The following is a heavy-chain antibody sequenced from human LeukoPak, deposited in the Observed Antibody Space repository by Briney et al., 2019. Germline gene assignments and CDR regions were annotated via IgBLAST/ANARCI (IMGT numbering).Heavy chain of an antibody. CDR2: IIPILGIA. J-gene: IGHJ3*02. D-gene: IGHD3-16*02. Sequence: GSSVKVSCKASGGTFSSYAISWVRQAPGQGLEWMGRIIPILGIANHAQKFQGRVTITADKSTSTAYMELSSLRSEDTAVYYCARSSFGGVIADAFDIWGQGTMVTVSS. CDR1: GGTFSSYA. CDR3: ARSSFGGVIADAFDI. V-gene: IGHV1-69*04.